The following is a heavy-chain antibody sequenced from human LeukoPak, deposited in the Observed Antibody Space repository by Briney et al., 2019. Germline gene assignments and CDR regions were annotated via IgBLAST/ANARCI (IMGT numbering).Heavy chain of an antibody. V-gene: IGHV3-7*01. CDR3: AELGITMIGGV. CDR1: GFTFSSYW. Sequence: GGSLRLSCVASGFTFSSYWMTCVRQAPGKGLEWVANIKTDGSQIYYVDSVKGRFTISRDNAKNSLYLQMNSLRAEDTAVYYCAELGITMIGGVWGKGTTVTISS. CDR2: IKTDGSQI. J-gene: IGHJ6*04. D-gene: IGHD3-10*02.